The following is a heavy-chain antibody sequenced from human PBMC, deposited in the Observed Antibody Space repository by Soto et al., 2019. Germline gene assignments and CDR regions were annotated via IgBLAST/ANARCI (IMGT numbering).Heavy chain of an antibody. CDR1: GFTFSSYA. CDR3: ARDGGSWPTYFDY. D-gene: IGHD6-13*01. CDR2: ISYDGSNK. J-gene: IGHJ4*02. Sequence: QVQLVESGGGVVQPGRSLRLSCAASGFTFSSYAMHWVRQAPGKGLEWVAVISYDGSNKYYADSVKGRFTISRDNSKNTLYLQRNSLRAEDTAVYYCARDGGSWPTYFDYWGQGTLVTVSS. V-gene: IGHV3-30-3*01.